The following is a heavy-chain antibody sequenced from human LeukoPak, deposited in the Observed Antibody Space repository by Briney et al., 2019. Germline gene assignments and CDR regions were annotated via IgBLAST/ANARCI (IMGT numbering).Heavy chain of an antibody. D-gene: IGHD4-17*01. CDR2: IYSGGST. CDR1: GFTVSSNY. V-gene: IGHV3-66*04. CDR3: ARLYGDYQYYFDY. J-gene: IGHJ4*02. Sequence: GGSERLSCAASGFTVSSNYMSWVRQAPGKGLEWVSVIYSGGSTYYADSVKGRFTISRDNSKNTLYLQMNSLRAEDTAVYYCARLYGDYQYYFDYWGQGTLVTVSS.